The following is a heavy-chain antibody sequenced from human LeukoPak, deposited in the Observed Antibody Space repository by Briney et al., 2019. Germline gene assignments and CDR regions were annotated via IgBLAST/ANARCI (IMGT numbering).Heavy chain of an antibody. D-gene: IGHD3-22*01. Sequence: GESLKISCKGSGYSFTSYWIGWVRQMPGKGLEWMGIIYPCDSDTRYSPSFQGQVTISADQSISPAYLQWSRLPASDTAMYYCARGYYYDSSAVFDYWGQGTLLTVSS. V-gene: IGHV5-51*01. J-gene: IGHJ4*02. CDR3: ARGYYYDSSAVFDY. CDR1: GYSFTSYW. CDR2: IYPCDSDT.